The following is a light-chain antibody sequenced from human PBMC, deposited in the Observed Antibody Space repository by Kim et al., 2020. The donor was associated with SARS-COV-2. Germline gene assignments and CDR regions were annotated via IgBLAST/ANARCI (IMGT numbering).Light chain of an antibody. CDR3: QSYDSSNVV. CDR2: EDN. Sequence: GKSVTISCTRSGGSIASNYGQWYQQRPGSAPTTVIYEDNQRPSGVPDRFSGSIDSSSNSASLTISGLKTEDEADYYCQSYDSSNVVFGGGTQLTVL. V-gene: IGLV6-57*03. J-gene: IGLJ2*01. CDR1: GGSIASNY.